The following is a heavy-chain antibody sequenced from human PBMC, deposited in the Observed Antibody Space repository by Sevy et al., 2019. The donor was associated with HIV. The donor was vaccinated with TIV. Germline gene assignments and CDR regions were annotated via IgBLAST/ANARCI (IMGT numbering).Heavy chain of an antibody. Sequence: GGSLRLSCAASGFTFSTYGMHWVRQAPGKGLEWAAAISYDGIKKYYADSVKGRFTISRDNSKNTLYLERNGLRPDDTAVYYWAKDCGGASDGYLYFDHWGQGALVTVSS. V-gene: IGHV3-30*18. CDR1: GFTFSTYG. D-gene: IGHD6-19*01. CDR3: AKDCGGASDGYLYFDH. J-gene: IGHJ4*02. CDR2: ISYDGIKK.